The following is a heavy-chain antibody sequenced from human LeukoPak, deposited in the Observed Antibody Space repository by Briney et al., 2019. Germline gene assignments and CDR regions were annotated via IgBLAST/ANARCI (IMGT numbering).Heavy chain of an antibody. D-gene: IGHD6-19*01. CDR1: GFTFSSYA. Sequence: GGSLRLSCAASGFTFSSYAMHWVRQAPGKGLEWVAVISYDGSNKYYADSVKGRFTISRDNSKNTLYLQMNSLRAEDTAVYYCAKGKQWLVEELWDYWGQGTLVTVSS. CDR2: ISYDGSNK. CDR3: AKGKQWLVEELWDY. V-gene: IGHV3-30-3*01. J-gene: IGHJ4*02.